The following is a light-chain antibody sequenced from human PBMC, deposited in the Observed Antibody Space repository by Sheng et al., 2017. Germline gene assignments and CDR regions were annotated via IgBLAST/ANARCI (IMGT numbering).Light chain of an antibody. J-gene: IGKJ1*01. CDR3: QEYNSYLGT. CDR2: KAS. Sequence: AIRITQSPSSLSAFTGDRVTITCRASQAISNHLAWYQQKPGKAPKLLIYKASSLESGVPSRFSGSGSGTEFTLTISSLQPDDFATYYCQEYNSYLGTFGQGTKVEIK. V-gene: IGKV1-8*01. CDR1: QAISNH.